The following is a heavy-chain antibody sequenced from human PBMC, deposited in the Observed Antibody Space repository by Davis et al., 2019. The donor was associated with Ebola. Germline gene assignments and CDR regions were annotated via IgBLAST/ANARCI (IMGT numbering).Heavy chain of an antibody. CDR3: AKDHSWSGPVGD. V-gene: IGHV3-23*01. CDR2: ISGPGGST. D-gene: IGHD3-3*02. Sequence: PGGSLRLSCAASGFTFSSYAMSWVRQAPGKGLEWVSAISGPGGSTYYADSVKGRFTISRDSSKNTLFLQMNSLRVENTAVYYCAKDHSWSGPVGDWGQGTLVTVSS. J-gene: IGHJ4*02. CDR1: GFTFSSYA.